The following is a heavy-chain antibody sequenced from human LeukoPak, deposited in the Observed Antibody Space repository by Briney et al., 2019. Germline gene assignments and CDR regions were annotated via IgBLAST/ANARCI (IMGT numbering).Heavy chain of an antibody. D-gene: IGHD3-10*01. J-gene: IGHJ4*02. CDR1: GGSISSYY. V-gene: IGHV4-59*01. Sequence: SETLSLTCSVSGGSISSYYWSWIRQPPGKGLQWIGYIYYSGSTNYNPSLKSRVTISVDTSKNQFSLKLRSVTAADTAVYYCARDGHYGSGSYSLDYWGQGTLVTVSS. CDR3: ARDGHYGSGSYSLDY. CDR2: IYYSGST.